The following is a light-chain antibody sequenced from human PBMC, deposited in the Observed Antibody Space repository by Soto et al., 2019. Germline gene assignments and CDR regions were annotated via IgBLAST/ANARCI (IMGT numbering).Light chain of an antibody. CDR3: QQYQNLPYT. CDR1: QDINTY. Sequence: DIQMTQSPSSLSASVGDRVTISCQASQDINTYLNWYQQKPGKAPNLLIYDSFNLETRVPSRFSGSGSGTDFTLTISSLQPEDIGTFYCQQYQNLPYTFGQGTKLEIK. V-gene: IGKV1-33*01. CDR2: DSF. J-gene: IGKJ2*01.